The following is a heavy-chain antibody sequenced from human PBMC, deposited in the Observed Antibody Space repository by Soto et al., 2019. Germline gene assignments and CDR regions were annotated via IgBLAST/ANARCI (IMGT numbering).Heavy chain of an antibody. D-gene: IGHD6-13*01. Sequence: QVQLVESGGGVVQPGRSLRLSCAASGFIFSSYGVHWVRQAPGKGLEWVAVILYDGNAKYYADSVKGRFTISRDNSNNTLFLQMNSLRVDDTAVYYCAREPRIAAVGAPDFWGQGTLVTVSS. CDR2: ILYDGNAK. CDR1: GFIFSSYG. CDR3: AREPRIAAVGAPDF. J-gene: IGHJ4*02. V-gene: IGHV3-33*01.